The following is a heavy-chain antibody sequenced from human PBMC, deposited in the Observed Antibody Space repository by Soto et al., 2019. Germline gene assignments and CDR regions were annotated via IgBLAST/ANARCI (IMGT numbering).Heavy chain of an antibody. CDR2: VHSTGST. Sequence: QVELQESGPRLVRPSATLYLTCTVSGGSMSGYHWSWVRQPAGKGLEWIGRVHSTGSTDYDPSVESRITVALDKSKKQLSLKLRSVIAADTAVYFCARDSVSLSLFDYWGQGILVTVSS. D-gene: IGHD3-10*01. V-gene: IGHV4-4*07. CDR1: GGSMSGYH. J-gene: IGHJ4*02. CDR3: ARDSVSLSLFDY.